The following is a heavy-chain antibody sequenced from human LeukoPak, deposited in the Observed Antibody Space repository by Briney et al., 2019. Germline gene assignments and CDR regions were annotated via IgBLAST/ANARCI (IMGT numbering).Heavy chain of an antibody. CDR2: IYPIDSDT. Sequence: GESLKISCNGSHYTFTNFWIGWVRQVPGRGLEWMGIIYPIDSDTKYSPSFQGQVTISADRSINTAYLQWSSLQASDTGIYYCAGRRISLFGFFLGSGTFDLWGQGTLVTVSS. CDR1: HYTFTNFW. CDR3: AGRRISLFGFFLGSGTFDL. J-gene: IGHJ3*01. D-gene: IGHD3-3*01. V-gene: IGHV5-51*01.